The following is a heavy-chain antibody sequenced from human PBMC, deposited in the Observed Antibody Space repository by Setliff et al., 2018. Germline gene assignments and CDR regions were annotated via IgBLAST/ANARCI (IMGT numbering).Heavy chain of an antibody. J-gene: IGHJ3*02. V-gene: IGHV4-39*01. CDR3: ARRRLYSSSWFEGAFDI. Sequence: PSETLSLTCTVSGGSISSSSYYWGWIRQPPGKGLEWIGSIYYSGSTYYNPSLKSRVTIXXXTSKNQXXXXXXXXTAXDTAVYYCARRRLYSSSWFEGAFDIWGQGTMVTVSS. CDR1: GGSISSSSYY. CDR2: IYYSGST. D-gene: IGHD6-13*01.